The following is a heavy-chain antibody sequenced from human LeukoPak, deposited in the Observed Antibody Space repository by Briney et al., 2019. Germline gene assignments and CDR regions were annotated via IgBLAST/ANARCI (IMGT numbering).Heavy chain of an antibody. CDR1: GYTFTSYD. J-gene: IGHJ4*02. Sequence: ASVKVSCKASGYTFTSYDINWVRQATGQGLEWMGWMNPNSGNTGYAQKFQGRVTITGNTSISTAYMELSSLRSEDTAVYYCARGVHRGYSYGYDYWGQGTLVTVSS. CDR2: MNPNSGNT. V-gene: IGHV1-8*03. D-gene: IGHD5-18*01. CDR3: ARGVHRGYSYGYDY.